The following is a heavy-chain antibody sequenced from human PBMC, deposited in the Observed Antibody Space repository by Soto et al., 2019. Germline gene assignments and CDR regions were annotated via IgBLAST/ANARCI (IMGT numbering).Heavy chain of an antibody. Sequence: GGSLRLSCAASGFTFSSYAMHWVRQAPGKGLEWVAVISYDGSNKYYADSVKGRFTISRDNSKNTLYLQMNSLRAEDTAVYYCARETGDTAMVGTYYYGMDVWGQGTTVTVSS. D-gene: IGHD5-18*01. V-gene: IGHV3-30-3*01. CDR3: ARETGDTAMVGTYYYGMDV. CDR1: GFTFSSYA. J-gene: IGHJ6*02. CDR2: ISYDGSNK.